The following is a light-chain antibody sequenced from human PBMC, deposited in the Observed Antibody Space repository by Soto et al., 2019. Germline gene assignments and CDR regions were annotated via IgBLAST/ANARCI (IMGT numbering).Light chain of an antibody. Sequence: EIVLTHSPGTLSLSPLERSTLSFISSLTISDNYLAWYQQKAGQAPRLVIFGASSRATGIPDRFSASGSGTDFTLTISRLEPEDFAVYYCQQYSMAPLTFGQGTKVDIK. CDR2: GAS. J-gene: IGKJ1*01. V-gene: IGKV3-20*01. CDR3: QQYSMAPLT. CDR1: LTISDNY.